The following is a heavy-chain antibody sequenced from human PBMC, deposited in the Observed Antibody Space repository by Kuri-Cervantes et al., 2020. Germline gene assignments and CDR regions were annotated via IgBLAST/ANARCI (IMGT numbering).Heavy chain of an antibody. CDR2: INHSGST. CDR1: GGSFSGYY. D-gene: IGHD2-15*01. CDR3: ARGIIVVPGAPKYYYMDV. Sequence: SETLSLTCAVYGGSFSGYYWSWIRQPPGKGLEWIGEINHSGSTNYNPSLKSRVTISVDTSKDQFSLRLHSVTAADTAKYFCARGIIVVPGAPKYYYMDVWGKGTKVTVSS. V-gene: IGHV4-34*01. J-gene: IGHJ6*03.